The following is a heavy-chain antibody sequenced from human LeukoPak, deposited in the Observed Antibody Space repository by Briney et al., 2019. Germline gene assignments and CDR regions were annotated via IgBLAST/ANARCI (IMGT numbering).Heavy chain of an antibody. J-gene: IGHJ6*03. D-gene: IGHD4-17*01. V-gene: IGHV3-48*01. Sequence: GGSLRLSCAASGFTFSSYCMSWVRQAPGKGLEWVSYISSSSSTIYYADSVKGRFTISRDNAKNSLYLQMNSLRAEDTAVYYCASPKGFYGDYSNYYYYMDVCGKGTTVTVSS. CDR1: GFTFSSYC. CDR3: ASPKGFYGDYSNYYYYMDV. CDR2: ISSSSSTI.